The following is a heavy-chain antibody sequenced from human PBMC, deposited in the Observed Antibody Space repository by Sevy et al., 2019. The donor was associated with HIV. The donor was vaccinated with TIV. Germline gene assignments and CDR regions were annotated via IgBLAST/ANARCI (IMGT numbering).Heavy chain of an antibody. CDR2: IDWDDDK. J-gene: IGHJ6*02. Sequence: SGPTLVNPTQTLTLTCTFSGFSLSTSGMCVSWIRQPPGKALEWLALIDWDDDKYYSTSLKTRLIISKDTSKNQVVLTMTNMDPVDTATYFCARIRGSSYFYYYGMDVWGQGTTVTVSS. CDR1: GFSLSTSGMC. V-gene: IGHV2-70*01. CDR3: ARIRGSSYFYYYGMDV. D-gene: IGHD6-13*01.